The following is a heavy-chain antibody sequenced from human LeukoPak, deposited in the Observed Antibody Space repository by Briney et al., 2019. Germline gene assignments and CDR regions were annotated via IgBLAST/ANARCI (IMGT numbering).Heavy chain of an antibody. D-gene: IGHD4-23*01. CDR2: ISGSGGNT. V-gene: IGHV3-23*01. J-gene: IGHJ4*02. CDR1: GFTFSSYA. Sequence: GGSLRLSCAASGFTFSSYAMSWVRQAPGKGLEWVSAISGSGGNTYYADSVKGRFTISRDNSRTTLYLQMNSLRAEDTAAYYCAKMDYGGNPFDYWGQGTLVTVSS. CDR3: AKMDYGGNPFDY.